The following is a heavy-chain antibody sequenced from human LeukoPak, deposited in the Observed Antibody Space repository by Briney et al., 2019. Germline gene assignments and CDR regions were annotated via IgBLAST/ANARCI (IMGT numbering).Heavy chain of an antibody. CDR3: ARGPPDFYNSGSYYNGYNWFDS. Sequence: SETLSLTCTVSDDSISSGSHYWSWIRQPPGKGLEWIGEINHSGSTNYNPSLKSRVTISVDTSKNQFSLKLSSVTAADTAVYYCARGPPDFYNSGSYYNGYNWFDSWGQGTLVTVSS. CDR2: INHSGST. D-gene: IGHD3-10*01. J-gene: IGHJ5*01. V-gene: IGHV4-39*07. CDR1: DDSISSGSHY.